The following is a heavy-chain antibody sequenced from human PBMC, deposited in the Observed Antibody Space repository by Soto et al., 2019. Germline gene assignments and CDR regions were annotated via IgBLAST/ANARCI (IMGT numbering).Heavy chain of an antibody. J-gene: IGHJ6*02. CDR1: GYSFTSYA. V-gene: IGHV1-3*01. D-gene: IGHD1-1*01. Sequence: QVQLVQSGAEVKKPGASVKVSCKASGYSFTSYAMHWVRQAPGQRLEWMGWINAGNGKTTSSQKFQGRATITRDTAASTDYMELSSLRFGDTAVYYCARDLANDYYYYGMGVWGQGTTVTVSS. CDR2: INAGNGKT. CDR3: ARDLANDYYYYGMGV.